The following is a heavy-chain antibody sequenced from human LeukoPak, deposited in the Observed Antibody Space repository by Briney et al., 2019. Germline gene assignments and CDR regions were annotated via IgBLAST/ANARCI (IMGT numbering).Heavy chain of an antibody. CDR1: GFTFSSYG. J-gene: IGHJ3*02. Sequence: PGGSLRLSCAASGFTFSSYGMHWVRQAPGKRLEWVAVISYDGSNKYYADSVKGRFTISRDNSKNTLYLQMNSLRAEDTAVYYCAKTSGWYASDAFDIWGQGTMVTVSS. V-gene: IGHV3-30*18. CDR2: ISYDGSNK. CDR3: AKTSGWYASDAFDI. D-gene: IGHD6-19*01.